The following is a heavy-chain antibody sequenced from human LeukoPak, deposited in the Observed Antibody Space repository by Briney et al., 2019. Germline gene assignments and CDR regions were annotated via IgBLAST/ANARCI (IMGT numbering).Heavy chain of an antibody. Sequence: GGSLRLSCAASGFTFSSYGMHWVRQAPGKGLEWVAFIRYDGGNKYYPDSVKGRFTISRDNSKNTLYLQMNSLGAADTAMYYCAKSKQQLVDYYYCGMDVWGQGTTVTVSS. CDR3: AKSKQQLVDYYYCGMDV. CDR1: GFTFSSYG. CDR2: IRYDGGNK. J-gene: IGHJ6*02. D-gene: IGHD6-13*01. V-gene: IGHV3-30*02.